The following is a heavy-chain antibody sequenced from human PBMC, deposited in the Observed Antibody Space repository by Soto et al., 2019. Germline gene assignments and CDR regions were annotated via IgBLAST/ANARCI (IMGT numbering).Heavy chain of an antibody. V-gene: IGHV3-15*07. Sequence: EVQLVESGGGLVKPGGSLRRSCAASGFTFSNVWLNWVRQAPGTGLEWVGRIKSKTDGGTTDYAAPVKGRFTSSKEDSKDTLDLQMTSLTTEDTAVYYCTPLALKYSSGWYEFSDWGQGTLVTVSS. D-gene: IGHD6-19*01. CDR2: IKSKTDGGTT. CDR3: TPLALKYSSGWYEFSD. J-gene: IGHJ4*02. CDR1: GFTFSNVW.